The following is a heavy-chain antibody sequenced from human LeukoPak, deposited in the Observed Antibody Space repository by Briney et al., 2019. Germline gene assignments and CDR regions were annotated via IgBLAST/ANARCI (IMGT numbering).Heavy chain of an antibody. CDR2: IYYSGST. CDR1: GASIRSSSYY. D-gene: IGHD3-22*01. J-gene: IGHJ3*02. CDR3: ARHRMYYYDSSGRGVADAFDI. Sequence: PSETLSLTCIVSGASIRSSSYYWGWIRQSPGKGLEWIGSIYYSGSTYYNPSLKSRVTISVDTSKNQFSLKLSSVTAADTAVYYCARHRMYYYDSSGRGVADAFDIWGQGTMVTVSS. V-gene: IGHV4-39*01.